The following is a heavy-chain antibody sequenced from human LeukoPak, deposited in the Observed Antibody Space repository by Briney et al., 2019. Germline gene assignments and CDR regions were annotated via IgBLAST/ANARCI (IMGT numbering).Heavy chain of an antibody. Sequence: SETLSLTCAVSGGSISSTNWWSWVRQPPGKGLEWIGEISHSGSTNYNPSLKSRVTISVDTSKNQFSLKLSSVTAADTAVYYCARQRRGDGYNYDYWGQGTLVTVSS. J-gene: IGHJ4*02. V-gene: IGHV4-4*02. CDR3: ARQRRGDGYNYDY. CDR1: GGSISSTNW. D-gene: IGHD5-24*01. CDR2: ISHSGST.